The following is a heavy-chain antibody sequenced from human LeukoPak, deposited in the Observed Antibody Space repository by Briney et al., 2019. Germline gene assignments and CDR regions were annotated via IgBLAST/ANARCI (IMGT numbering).Heavy chain of an antibody. CDR3: AKDPNYYDSSEKDV. J-gene: IGHJ6*04. V-gene: IGHV3-23*01. CDR1: GFSFSNYA. CDR2: INGGGDRK. D-gene: IGHD3-22*01. Sequence: GSLRLSCATSGFSFSNYAMNWVRQAPGKGLQWVSSINGGGDRKYYADSVKGRFTISRDNSKNTLYLQMNSLRAEDTAVYYCAKDPNYYDSSEKDVWGKGTTVTISS.